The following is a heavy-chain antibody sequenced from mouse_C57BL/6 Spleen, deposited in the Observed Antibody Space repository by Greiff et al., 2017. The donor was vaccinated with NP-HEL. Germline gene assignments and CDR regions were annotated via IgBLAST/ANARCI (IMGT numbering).Heavy chain of an antibody. Sequence: VQLQQSGAELVRPGASVKLSCTASGFNLKDDYMHWVKQRPEQGLAWIGWIDPENGDTEYASKFQGKATITADTSSNTAYLQLSSLTAEDTAVYYWTTGSNYDYWGQGTTLTVSS. CDR2: IDPENGDT. CDR1: GFNLKDDY. D-gene: IGHD2-5*01. J-gene: IGHJ2*01. CDR3: TTGSNYDY. V-gene: IGHV14-4*01.